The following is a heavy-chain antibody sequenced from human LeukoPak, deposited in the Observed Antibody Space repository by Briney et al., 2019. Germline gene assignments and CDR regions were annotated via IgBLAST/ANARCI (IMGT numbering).Heavy chain of an antibody. V-gene: IGHV4-30-2*01. J-gene: IGHJ4*02. D-gene: IGHD3-22*01. CDR2: IYHSGST. CDR1: GGSISSSGYS. CDR3: ARLYYDSSGYYQICYFDY. Sequence: SQTLSLTCAVSGGSISSSGYSWSWIRQPPGKGLEWIGYIYHSGSTYYNPSLKSRVTISVDRSENQFSLNLSSVTAADTAVYYCARLYYDSSGYYQICYFDYWGQGTLVTVFS.